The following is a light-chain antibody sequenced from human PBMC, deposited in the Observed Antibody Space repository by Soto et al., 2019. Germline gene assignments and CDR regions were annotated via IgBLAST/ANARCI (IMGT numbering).Light chain of an antibody. J-gene: IGLJ1*01. CDR1: GSDVGGYNY. Sequence: QSALTQPASVSGSPGQSITISCTGTGSDVGGYNYVSWYQQHPGKAPKLVIYDVTNRPSGVSNRFSGSKSGNTASLTISGLQAEDEADYYCTSYTRRRTYVFGTGTKVTVL. CDR2: DVT. V-gene: IGLV2-14*03. CDR3: TSYTRRRTYV.